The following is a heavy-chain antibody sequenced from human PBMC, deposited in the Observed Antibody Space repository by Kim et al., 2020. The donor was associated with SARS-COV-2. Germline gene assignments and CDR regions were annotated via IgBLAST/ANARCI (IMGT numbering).Heavy chain of an antibody. D-gene: IGHD2-15*01. CDR3: ARSSYCSSGSCYAGTNYYFDL. Sequence: GGSLRLSCAASGFTFSKYWMTWVRQAPVKGLEWVAHMKQDGSETYYVDSVKGRFTISRDNPNNSLFLQINSLRVEDTAVYYCARSSYCSSGSCYAGTNYYFDLWGRGTLVTVSS. V-gene: IGHV3-7*01. J-gene: IGHJ2*01. CDR2: MKQDGSET. CDR1: GFTFSKYW.